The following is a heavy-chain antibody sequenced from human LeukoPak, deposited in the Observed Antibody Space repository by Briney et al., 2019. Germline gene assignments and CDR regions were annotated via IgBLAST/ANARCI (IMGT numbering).Heavy chain of an antibody. CDR3: ARERTTVVRYSSSWYYFDY. Sequence: SETLSLTCTVSGGSVSSSAYYWGWIRQPPEKGLEWIGNIYYSGSTYYNPSLKSRVTISIDTSKNQFSLKLSSVTAADTAVYYCARERTTVVRYSSSWYYFDYWGQGTLVTVSS. CDR1: GGSVSSSAYY. CDR2: IYYSGST. J-gene: IGHJ4*02. D-gene: IGHD6-13*01. V-gene: IGHV4-39*07.